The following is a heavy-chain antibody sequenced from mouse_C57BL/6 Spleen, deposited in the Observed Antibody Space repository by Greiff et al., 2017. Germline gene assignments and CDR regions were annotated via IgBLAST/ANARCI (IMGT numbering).Heavy chain of an antibody. CDR1: GYTFTSYW. Sequence: VQLQQPGAELVKPGASVKLSCKASGYTFTSYWMQWVKQRPGQGLEWIGEIDPSDSYTNYNQKFKGKATLTVDTSSSTAYMQLSSLTSEDSAVYYCARGGNSNYGSDYWGQGTTLTVSS. D-gene: IGHD2-5*01. V-gene: IGHV1-50*01. CDR2: IDPSDSYT. CDR3: ARGGNSNYGSDY. J-gene: IGHJ2*01.